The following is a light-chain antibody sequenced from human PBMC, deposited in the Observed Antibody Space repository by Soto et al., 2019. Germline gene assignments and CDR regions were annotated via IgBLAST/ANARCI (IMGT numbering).Light chain of an antibody. V-gene: IGKV1-5*01. CDR2: DAS. CDR1: QSITTW. CDR3: QQYNDYWT. J-gene: IGKJ1*01. Sequence: DIEITQSPSTLSASVGDRVVITCRASQSITTWLAWYQQKPAKAPKLLIYDASSLESGVPSRFSASGSGTEFTLTIRSLQPDDFATYYCQQYNDYWTFGQGTQVDI.